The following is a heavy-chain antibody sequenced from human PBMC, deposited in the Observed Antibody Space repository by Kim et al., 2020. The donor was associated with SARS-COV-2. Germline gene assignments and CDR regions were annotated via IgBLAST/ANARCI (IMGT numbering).Heavy chain of an antibody. Sequence: GGSLRLSCAASGFTFSSYSMNWVRQAPGKGLEWVSSISSSSSYIYYADSVKGRFTISRDNAKNSLYLQMNSLRAEDTAVYYCARDQKFSGLSDYWGQGTLVTVSS. CDR2: ISSSSSYI. J-gene: IGHJ4*02. CDR1: GFTFSSYS. CDR3: ARDQKFSGLSDY. V-gene: IGHV3-21*04.